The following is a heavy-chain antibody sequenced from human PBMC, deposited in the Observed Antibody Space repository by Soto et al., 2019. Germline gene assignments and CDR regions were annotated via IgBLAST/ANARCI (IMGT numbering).Heavy chain of an antibody. CDR1: GGSISSYY. CDR3: ARGLGYYDSSGYYYYYGMDV. Sequence: SETLSLTCTVSGGSISSYYWSWIRQPPGKGLEWIGYIYYSGSTNYNPSLKSRVTISVDTSKNQFSLKLSSVTAADTAVYYCARGLGYYDSSGYYYYYGMDVWGQGTTVTVSS. J-gene: IGHJ6*02. D-gene: IGHD3-22*01. V-gene: IGHV4-59*01. CDR2: IYYSGST.